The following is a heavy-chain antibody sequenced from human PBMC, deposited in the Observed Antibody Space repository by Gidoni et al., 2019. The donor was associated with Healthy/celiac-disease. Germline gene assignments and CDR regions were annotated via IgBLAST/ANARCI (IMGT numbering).Heavy chain of an antibody. D-gene: IGHD3-3*01. Sequence: QLQLQESGPGLVKPSETLSLTCTVSGGSISSSSYYWGWIRQPPGKGLEWIGSIYYSGSTYYNPSLKSRVTISVDTSKNQFSLKLSSVTAADTAVYYCARTFTIFGVVTQNWFDPWGQGTLVTVSS. J-gene: IGHJ5*02. V-gene: IGHV4-39*01. CDR2: IYYSGST. CDR3: ARTFTIFGVVTQNWFDP. CDR1: GGSISSSSYY.